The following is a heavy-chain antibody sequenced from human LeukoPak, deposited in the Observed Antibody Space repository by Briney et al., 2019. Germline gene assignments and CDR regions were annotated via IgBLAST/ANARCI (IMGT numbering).Heavy chain of an antibody. D-gene: IGHD3-10*01. V-gene: IGHV3-23*01. CDR2: ISGSGGST. CDR3: AKDRRIKHLYYYYYYMDV. J-gene: IGHJ6*03. Sequence: SGGSLRLSCAASGFTFSSYAMSWVRQAPGKGLEWVSAISGSGGSTYYADSVKGRFTISRDNSKNTLYLQMNSLRAEDTAVYYCAKDRRIKHLYYYYYYMDVWGKGTTVTVSS. CDR1: GFTFSSYA.